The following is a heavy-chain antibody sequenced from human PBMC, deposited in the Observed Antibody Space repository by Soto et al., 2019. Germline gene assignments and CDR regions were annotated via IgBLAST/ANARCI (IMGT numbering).Heavy chain of an antibody. J-gene: IGHJ4*02. CDR2: ISYDGTYR. Sequence: GVSLRLSCAASGFTFSNIAMHWVRQAPGKGLEWVAAISYDGTYRPYADFARGRFTISRDNSQKTLYLQMDSLRPEDTALYYCATDRALGATLGAIDFWGQGTLVTVSS. V-gene: IGHV3-30-3*01. CDR3: ATDRALGATLGAIDF. D-gene: IGHD1-26*01. CDR1: GFTFSNIA.